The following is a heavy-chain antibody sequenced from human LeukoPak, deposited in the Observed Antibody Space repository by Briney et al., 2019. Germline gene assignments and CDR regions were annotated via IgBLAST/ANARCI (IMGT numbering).Heavy chain of an antibody. Sequence: SETLSLTCAVYGGSFSGYYWSWIRQPPGKGLEWIGEINHSGSTNYNPSLKSRVTISVDTSKNQFSLKLSSVTAADTAVYYCARGGRITISGVVIIPSAEYFQHWGQGTLVTVSS. CDR1: GGSFSGYY. J-gene: IGHJ1*01. D-gene: IGHD3-3*01. CDR2: INHSGST. CDR3: ARGGRITISGVVIIPSAEYFQH. V-gene: IGHV4-34*01.